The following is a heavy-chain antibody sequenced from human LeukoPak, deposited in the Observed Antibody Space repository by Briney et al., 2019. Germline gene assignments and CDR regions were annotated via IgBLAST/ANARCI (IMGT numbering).Heavy chain of an antibody. J-gene: IGHJ4*02. V-gene: IGHV3-23*01. CDR2: ITGSGGGT. Sequence: GGSLRLSCAASGFTFSSYAMSWVRQAPGKGLEWVSAITGSGGGTYYADSLKGRFTISRDNSKNTLYLQMNSLRPEDTAVYYCSKEDCAAESYYNDYWGQGTLVTVSS. CDR1: GFTFSSYA. D-gene: IGHD3-10*01. CDR3: SKEDCAAESYYNDY.